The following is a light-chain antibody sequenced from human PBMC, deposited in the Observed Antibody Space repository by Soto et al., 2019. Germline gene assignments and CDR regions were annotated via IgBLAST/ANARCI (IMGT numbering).Light chain of an antibody. Sequence: IQLTQSPSSLSASVGDRVTITCRASQDISSFLAWYQQKPGKAPKLLIFAASSLQSGVPSRFSGSGSGTDFTLTISSLEPEDFAAYYCQQSESYPSTFGGGTTVEIK. CDR1: QDISSF. CDR2: AAS. V-gene: IGKV1-9*01. CDR3: QQSESYPST. J-gene: IGKJ4*01.